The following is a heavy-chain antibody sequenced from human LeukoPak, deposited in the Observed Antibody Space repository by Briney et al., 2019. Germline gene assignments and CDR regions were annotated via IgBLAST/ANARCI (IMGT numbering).Heavy chain of an antibody. J-gene: IGHJ4*02. CDR3: ARGLLLTLGWDTAMVTLDY. V-gene: IGHV1-18*04. Sequence: AASVKVSCKASGYTFTGYYMHWVRQAPGQGLEWMGWISAYNGNTNYAQKLQGRVTMTTDTSTSTAYMELRSLRSDDTAVYYCARGLLLTLGWDTAMVTLDYWGQGTLVTVSS. D-gene: IGHD5-18*01. CDR1: GYTFTGYY. CDR2: ISAYNGNT.